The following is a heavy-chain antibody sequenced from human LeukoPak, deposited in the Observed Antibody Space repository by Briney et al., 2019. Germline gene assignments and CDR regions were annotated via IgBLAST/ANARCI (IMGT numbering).Heavy chain of an antibody. CDR2: ISSSSSYI. CDR3: ARAQEDYSNYEHLCIDY. CDR1: GFTFSSYS. D-gene: IGHD4-11*01. Sequence: GGSLRLSCAASGFTFSSYSMNWVRQAPGKGLEWVSSISSSSSYIYYADSVKGRFTISRDNSKNTLYLQMNSLRAEDTAVYYCARAQEDYSNYEHLCIDYWGQGTLVTVSS. J-gene: IGHJ4*02. V-gene: IGHV3-21*01.